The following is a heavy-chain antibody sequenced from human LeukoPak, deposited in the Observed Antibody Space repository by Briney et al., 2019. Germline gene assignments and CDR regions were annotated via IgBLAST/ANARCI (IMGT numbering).Heavy chain of an antibody. CDR2: IYYSGST. V-gene: IGHV4-59*01. Sequence: KPSETLSLTCTVSGGSISSYYWSWIRQPPGNGLEWIGYIYYSGSTNYNPSLKSRVTVSVDTSKNQFSLKLSSVTAADTAVYYCASAHDFWSGYPYYYMDVWGKGTTATVSS. CDR1: GGSISSYY. CDR3: ASAHDFWSGYPYYYMDV. J-gene: IGHJ6*03. D-gene: IGHD3-3*01.